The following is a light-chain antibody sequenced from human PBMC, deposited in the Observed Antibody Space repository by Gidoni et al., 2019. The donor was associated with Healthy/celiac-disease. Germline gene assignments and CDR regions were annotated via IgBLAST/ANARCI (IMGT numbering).Light chain of an antibody. J-gene: IGKJ1*01. V-gene: IGKV1-39*01. CDR1: QSISSY. CDR2: AAS. Sequence: DIQMTQSPSSLSASVGDRVTITCRASQSISSYLNWYQQKPGKAPKLLIYAASSLQSGVPSRFSGSGSGTDFTLTISSLQPEDFATYYCQQSYSRETFXXXTKVEIK. CDR3: QQSYSRET.